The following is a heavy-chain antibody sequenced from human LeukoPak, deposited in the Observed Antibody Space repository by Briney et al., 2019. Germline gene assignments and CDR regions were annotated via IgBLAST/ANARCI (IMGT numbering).Heavy chain of an antibody. CDR1: GFTFSSYA. Sequence: GGSLRLSCAASGFTFSSYAMSWVRQAPGKGLEWVSAINGSGGSTYYADSVKGRFTISRDNSKNTLYLQMNSLRAEDTAVYYCAKDSSAIFGVVRYYYGMDVWGQGPRSPSP. CDR3: AKDSSAIFGVVRYYYGMDV. J-gene: IGHJ6*02. D-gene: IGHD3-3*01. V-gene: IGHV3-23*01. CDR2: INGSGGST.